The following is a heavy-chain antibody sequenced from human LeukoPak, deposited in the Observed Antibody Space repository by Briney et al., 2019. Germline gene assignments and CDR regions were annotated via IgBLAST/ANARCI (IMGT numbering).Heavy chain of an antibody. Sequence: ASVKVSCKASGYTFTNYGISWVRQAPGQGLEWMGWINPNSGGTNYAQKFQGWVTMTRDTSISTAYMELSRLRSDDTAVYYCARDLKDARFYYYYGMDVWGQGTTVTVSS. CDR3: ARDLKDARFYYYYGMDV. CDR2: INPNSGGT. CDR1: GYTFTNYG. D-gene: IGHD2-15*01. J-gene: IGHJ6*02. V-gene: IGHV1-2*04.